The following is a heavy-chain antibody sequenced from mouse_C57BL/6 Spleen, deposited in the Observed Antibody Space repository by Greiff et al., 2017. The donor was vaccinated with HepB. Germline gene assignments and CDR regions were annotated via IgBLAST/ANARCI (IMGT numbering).Heavy chain of an antibody. Sequence: VMLVESGPGLVQPSQSLSITCTVSGFSLTSYGVHWVRQSPGKGLEWLGVIWRGGSTDYNAAFMSRLSITKDNSKSQVFFKMNSLQADDTAIYYCAKNKGYAYYFDYWGQGTTLTVSS. CDR1: GFSLTSYG. CDR2: IWRGGST. J-gene: IGHJ2*01. V-gene: IGHV2-5*01. D-gene: IGHD2-2*01. CDR3: AKNKGYAYYFDY.